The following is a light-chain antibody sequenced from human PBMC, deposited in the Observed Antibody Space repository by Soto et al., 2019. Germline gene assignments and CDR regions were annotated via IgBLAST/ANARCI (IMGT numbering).Light chain of an antibody. CDR2: DAS. V-gene: IGKV1-33*01. Sequence: DIQMTQSPSTLSGSVGDRVTITCRASQTISSWLAWYQQKPGKAPKLLIDDASNLETGVPSRFSGSGSGTHFTFTIASLQPEDTAIYYCQQTYSTPPTFGQGTKVDI. J-gene: IGKJ1*01. CDR1: QTISSW. CDR3: QQTYSTPPT.